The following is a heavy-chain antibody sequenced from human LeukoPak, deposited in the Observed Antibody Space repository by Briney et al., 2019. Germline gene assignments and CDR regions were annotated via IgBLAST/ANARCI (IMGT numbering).Heavy chain of an antibody. CDR2: IYYSGST. CDR1: GGSISSSSYY. CDR3: ARDFWSGYSLDWFDP. J-gene: IGHJ5*02. D-gene: IGHD3-3*01. Sequence: PSETLSLTCTVSGGSISSSSYYWGWIRQPPGKGLEWIGSIYYSGSTYSNPSLKSRVTISVDTSKNQFSLKLSSVTAADTAVYYCARDFWSGYSLDWFDPWGQGTLVTVSS. V-gene: IGHV4-39*02.